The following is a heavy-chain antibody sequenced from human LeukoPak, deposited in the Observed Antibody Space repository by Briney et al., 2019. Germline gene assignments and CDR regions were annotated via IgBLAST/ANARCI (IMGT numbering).Heavy chain of an antibody. J-gene: IGHJ4*02. Sequence: SETLSLTCAVSGYSISSGYYWGWIRQPPGKGLEWIGSIYHSGSTYYNPSLKSRVTISVDTSKYQFSLKLSSVTAADTAVYYCARHFQPMVRGVITPYWGQGTLVTVSS. D-gene: IGHD3-10*01. V-gene: IGHV4-38-2*01. CDR1: GYSISSGYY. CDR3: ARHFQPMVRGVITPY. CDR2: IYHSGST.